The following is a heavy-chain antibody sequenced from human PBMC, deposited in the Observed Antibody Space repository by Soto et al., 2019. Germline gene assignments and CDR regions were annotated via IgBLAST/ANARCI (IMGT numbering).Heavy chain of an antibody. CDR1: GVNFNTYF. V-gene: IGHV3-30*13. Sequence: QVQLVQSGGGVVQPGRSLRLSCAASGVNFNTYFMHWVRQAPGKGLEWVAMIFPNGRDKEYADSVKGRFPISRDNSNNRMYLQMESLRLEVTAVYYCARDDEHGSNCDLAHGGPGALVTVSS. D-gene: IGHD1-26*01. CDR3: ARDDEHGSNCDLAH. J-gene: IGHJ4*02. CDR2: IFPNGRDK.